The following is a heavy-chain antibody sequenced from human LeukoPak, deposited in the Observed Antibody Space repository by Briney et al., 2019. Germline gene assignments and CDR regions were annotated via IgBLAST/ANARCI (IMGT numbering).Heavy chain of an antibody. V-gene: IGHV4-4*02. CDR2: IYHSGST. D-gene: IGHD3-16*02. Sequence: SETLSLTCAVSGGSISSSNWWSWVRQPPGKGLEWIGEIYHSGSTNYNPSLKSRVTISVDTSKNQFSLKLSSVTAADTAVYYCARDSPIYDYVWGSYRYHYYYYYMDVWGKGTTVTISS. J-gene: IGHJ6*03. CDR1: GGSISSSNW. CDR3: ARDSPIYDYVWGSYRYHYYYYYMDV.